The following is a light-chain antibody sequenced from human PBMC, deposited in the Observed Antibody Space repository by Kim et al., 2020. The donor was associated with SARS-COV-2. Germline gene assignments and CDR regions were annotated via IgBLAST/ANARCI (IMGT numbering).Light chain of an antibody. Sequence: TSISCRSSQSLLHSNGYSYLDWYLQKPGQSPQLLIYLGSNRASGVPDRFSGSGSGTDFTLKISRVEAEDVGVYYCMQALQTPYSFGQGTKLEI. V-gene: IGKV2-28*01. CDR3: MQALQTPYS. J-gene: IGKJ2*03. CDR2: LGS. CDR1: QSLLHSNGYSY.